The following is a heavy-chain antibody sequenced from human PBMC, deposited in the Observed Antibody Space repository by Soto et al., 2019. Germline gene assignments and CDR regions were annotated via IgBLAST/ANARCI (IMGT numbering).Heavy chain of an antibody. V-gene: IGHV3-72*01. D-gene: IGHD2-21*01. Sequence: EVQLVESGGGLVQPGGSLRLSCAASEFTFSDHYMDWVRQAPGKGLEWVGRSRNKANSYTTEYAASVKGRFTISRDDSENSLYLQMNSLKTEETAVYYCAIVNGDKGDAFDIWGQGTMVTVSS. CDR3: AIVNGDKGDAFDI. CDR2: SRNKANSYTT. J-gene: IGHJ3*02. CDR1: EFTFSDHY.